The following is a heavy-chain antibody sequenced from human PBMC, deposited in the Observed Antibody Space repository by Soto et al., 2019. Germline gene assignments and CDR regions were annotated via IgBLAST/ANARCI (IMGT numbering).Heavy chain of an antibody. D-gene: IGHD7-27*01. Sequence: GGSLRLSCAASGFTFSSYSMNWVRQAPGKGLEWVSSISSSSSYIYYADSVKGRFTISRDNAKNSLYLQMNSLRAEDTAVYYCARGEANGGSPPPSDAFDIWGQGTMVTVSS. V-gene: IGHV3-21*01. CDR1: GFTFSSYS. CDR2: ISSSSSYI. J-gene: IGHJ3*02. CDR3: ARGEANGGSPPPSDAFDI.